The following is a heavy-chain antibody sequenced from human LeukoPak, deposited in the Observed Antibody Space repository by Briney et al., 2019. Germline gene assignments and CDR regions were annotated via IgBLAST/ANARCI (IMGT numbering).Heavy chain of an antibody. CDR2: ISSSSSTI. Sequence: GGSLRLSCAASGFTFSNYNMNWARQAPGKGLECIAYISSSSSTIYYADSVKGRFNIYRDNAKNSLFLHMNSLRAEDTALYYCARENFADLFDFWGQGALVTVSS. J-gene: IGHJ4*02. CDR3: ARENFADLFDF. D-gene: IGHD1-7*01. CDR1: GFTFSNYN. V-gene: IGHV3-48*01.